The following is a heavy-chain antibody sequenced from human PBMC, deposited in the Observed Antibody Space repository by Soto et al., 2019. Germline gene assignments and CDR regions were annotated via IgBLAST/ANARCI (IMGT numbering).Heavy chain of an antibody. D-gene: IGHD5-12*01. CDR2: IYYSGST. CDR3: ARQAYDYYYYYYMDV. V-gene: IGHV4-39*01. Sequence: QLQLQESGPGLVKPSETLSLTCTVSGGSISSSSYYWGWIRQPPGKGLEWIGSIYYSGSTYYNPSLKSRVTISVDTSKNQFSLKLSSVTAADTPVYYCARQAYDYYYYYYMDVWGKGTTVTVSS. J-gene: IGHJ6*03. CDR1: GGSISSSSYY.